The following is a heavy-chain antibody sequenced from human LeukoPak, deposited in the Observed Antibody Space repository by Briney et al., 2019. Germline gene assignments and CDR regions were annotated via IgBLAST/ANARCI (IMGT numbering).Heavy chain of an antibody. Sequence: GGSLRLSCAASGFTFSSFAMHWVRQAPGKGLEWVSGISWNSGSIGYADSVKGRFTISRDNAKNSLYLQMNSLRAEDTALYYCAKDKEYYYGSGSYFDHWGQGTLVTVSS. CDR1: GFTFSSFA. CDR3: AKDKEYYYGSGSYFDH. V-gene: IGHV3-9*01. J-gene: IGHJ4*02. D-gene: IGHD3-10*01. CDR2: ISWNSGSI.